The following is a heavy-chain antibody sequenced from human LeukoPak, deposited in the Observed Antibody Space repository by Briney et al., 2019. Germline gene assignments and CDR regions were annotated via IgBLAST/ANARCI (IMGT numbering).Heavy chain of an antibody. CDR1: GSTVSSDN. CDR2: IYSGGGDT. CDR3: AKRSGGYYHD. D-gene: IGHD1-26*01. V-gene: IGHV3-66*02. Sequence: GGSLRLSCAASGSTVSSDNMSWVRQAPGKGLEWVSVIYSGGGDTNYADSVRGRFTISRDNSKNTVYLQMNSLRVEDTAVYYCAKRSGGYYHDWGQGTLVTVSS. J-gene: IGHJ4*02.